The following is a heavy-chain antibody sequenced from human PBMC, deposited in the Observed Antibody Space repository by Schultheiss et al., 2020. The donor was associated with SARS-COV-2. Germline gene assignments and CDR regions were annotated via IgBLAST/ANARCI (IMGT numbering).Heavy chain of an antibody. Sequence: GGSLRLSCAASGFTFSSYAMSWVRQAPGKGLEWVSAISSSSSYIYYADSVKGRFTISRDNAKNSLYLQMNSLRAEDTAVYFCASQYYDFWGNDFWGQGTLVTVSS. CDR2: ISSSSSYI. D-gene: IGHD3-3*01. CDR3: ASQYYDFWGNDF. J-gene: IGHJ4*02. V-gene: IGHV3-21*01. CDR1: GFTFSSYA.